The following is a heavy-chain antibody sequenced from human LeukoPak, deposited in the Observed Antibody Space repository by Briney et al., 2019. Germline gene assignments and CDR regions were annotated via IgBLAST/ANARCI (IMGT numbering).Heavy chain of an antibody. CDR2: IYYSGST. J-gene: IGHJ4*02. D-gene: IGHD3-10*01. Sequence: PSETLSLTCTVSGGSISSSSYYWGWIRQPPGRGLEWIGSIYYSGSTYYNPSLKSRVTISVDTSKNQFSLKLSSVTAADTAVYYCAKVGFGEFHFDYWGQGTLVTVSS. CDR3: AKVGFGEFHFDY. CDR1: GGSISSSSYY. V-gene: IGHV4-39*07.